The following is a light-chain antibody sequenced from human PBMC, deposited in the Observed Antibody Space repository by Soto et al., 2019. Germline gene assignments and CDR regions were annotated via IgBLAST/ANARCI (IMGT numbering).Light chain of an antibody. Sequence: QSALTQPASVSGSPGQSITISCTGASSDVGGYDYVSWYQQHPGKAPKLMIYEVSNQPSGVSNRFSGSKSANTASLTISGLQAEDEADYYCTSYTRSNTYVFGTGTKLTVL. CDR3: TSYTRSNTYV. V-gene: IGLV2-14*01. J-gene: IGLJ1*01. CDR2: EVS. CDR1: SSDVGGYDY.